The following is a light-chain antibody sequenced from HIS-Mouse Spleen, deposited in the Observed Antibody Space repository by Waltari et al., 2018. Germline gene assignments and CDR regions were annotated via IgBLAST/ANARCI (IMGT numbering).Light chain of an antibody. CDR1: SGHSSYA. J-gene: IGLJ3*02. CDR2: LNSDGSH. Sequence: QLVLTQSPSASASLGASVKLTCPLSSGHSSYAIAWHQQQPEKGPRYLRKLNSDGSHSKGDGIPARFSGSSSGAERYLPISSLQSEDEADYYCQTWGTGIHWVFGGGTKLTVL. CDR3: QTWGTGIHWV. V-gene: IGLV4-69*01.